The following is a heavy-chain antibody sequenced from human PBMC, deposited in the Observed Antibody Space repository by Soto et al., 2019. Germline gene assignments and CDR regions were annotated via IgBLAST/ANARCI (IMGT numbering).Heavy chain of an antibody. J-gene: IGHJ6*02. Sequence: EVQLLESGGGLVQPGGSLRLSCAASGFTFSNYAVNWVRQGPGKGLEWVSALSGSGGSTYYADYVKGRFTISRDNSKNTLYLQMNSLRAEDTAVYYCAKAQLFYYYGMDVWGQGTTVTVSS. CDR3: AKAQLFYYYGMDV. CDR1: GFTFSNYA. CDR2: LSGSGGST. D-gene: IGHD3-10*01. V-gene: IGHV3-23*01.